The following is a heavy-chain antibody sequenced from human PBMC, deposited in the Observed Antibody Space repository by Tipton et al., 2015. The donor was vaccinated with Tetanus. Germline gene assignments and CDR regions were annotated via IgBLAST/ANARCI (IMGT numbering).Heavy chain of an antibody. V-gene: IGHV4-61*08. CDR1: GASMIGGGYF. Sequence: TLSLTCNVSGASMIGGGYFWSWVRQPPGKGLEWIGYIYYSESTNYNPSLKSRVTMSVDTSKNQFSLKLSSVTAADTAVYYCARMQPYGMDVWGHGTTVTVSS. D-gene: IGHD6-13*01. J-gene: IGHJ6*02. CDR3: ARMQPYGMDV. CDR2: IYYSEST.